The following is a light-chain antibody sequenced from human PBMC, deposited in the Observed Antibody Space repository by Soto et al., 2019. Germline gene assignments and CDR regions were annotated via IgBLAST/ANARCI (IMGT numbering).Light chain of an antibody. J-gene: IGKJ4*01. CDR2: DAS. CDR1: QSAISN. V-gene: IGKV3-15*01. Sequence: EIVMTQSPSTLSVSPGERVTLSCRASQSAISNLAWYQQKPGQAPRLLIYDASTRATDIPARFSGSGSGTDFTLTISSLLSEDFAVYYCHQYYKWTLTFGGGTKVDIK. CDR3: HQYYKWTLT.